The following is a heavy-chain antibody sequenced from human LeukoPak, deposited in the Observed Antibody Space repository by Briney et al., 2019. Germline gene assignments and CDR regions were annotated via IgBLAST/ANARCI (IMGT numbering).Heavy chain of an antibody. Sequence: SETLSLTRTVSGGSISSSSYYWGWIRQPPGKGLEWIGSIYYSGSTYYNPSLKSRVTISVDTSKNQFSLKLSSVTAADTAVYYCARRSDNDDSSVGYFDYWGQGTLVTVPS. J-gene: IGHJ4*02. V-gene: IGHV4-39*01. CDR1: GGSISSSSYY. CDR3: ARRSDNDDSSVGYFDY. CDR2: IYYSGST. D-gene: IGHD3-22*01.